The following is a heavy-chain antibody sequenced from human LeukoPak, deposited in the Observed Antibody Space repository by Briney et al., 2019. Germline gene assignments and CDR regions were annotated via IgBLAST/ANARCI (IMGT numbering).Heavy chain of an antibody. CDR3: ARSPNRGGFGEFPDM. V-gene: IGHV4-39*07. J-gene: IGHJ3*02. CDR2: IYYSGST. Sequence: SETLSLTCTVSGGSISSSSYYWGWIRQPPGKGLEWIGSIYYSGSTYYNPSLKSRVTISVDTAKNQFSLKLSSVTVVDTAVYYCARSPNRGGFGEFPDMWGQGTMVTISS. D-gene: IGHD3-10*01. CDR1: GGSISSSSYY.